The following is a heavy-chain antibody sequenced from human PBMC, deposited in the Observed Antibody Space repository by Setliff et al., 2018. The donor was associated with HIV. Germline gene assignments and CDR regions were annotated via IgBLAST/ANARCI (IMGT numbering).Heavy chain of an antibody. V-gene: IGHV3-11*04. CDR1: GFTFRDHY. Sequence: TGGSLRLSCAASGFTFRDHYMTWIRQAPGKGLEWISYITGSSDTIYYADSVKGRFPISRDNAKNSLYLQMNSLRAEDTAVNYCARVSELLAYYMDVWGKGTTVTVSS. CDR3: ARVSELLAYYMDV. J-gene: IGHJ6*03. CDR2: ITGSSDTI. D-gene: IGHD1-26*01.